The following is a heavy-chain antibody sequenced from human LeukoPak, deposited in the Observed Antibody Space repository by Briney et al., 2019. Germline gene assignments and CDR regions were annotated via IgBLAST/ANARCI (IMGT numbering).Heavy chain of an antibody. CDR1: GYTFTSYG. D-gene: IGHD1-7*01. J-gene: IGHJ6*03. V-gene: IGHV1-18*01. CDR3: ARGANWNYVANYYYYMDV. CDR2: ISAYNGNT. Sequence: ASVKVSCKASGYTFTSYGISWVRQAPGQGLEWMGWISAYNGNTNYAQKLQDRVTMTTDTFTSTAYMELRSLRSDDTAVYYCARGANWNYVANYYYYMDVWGKGTTVTVSS.